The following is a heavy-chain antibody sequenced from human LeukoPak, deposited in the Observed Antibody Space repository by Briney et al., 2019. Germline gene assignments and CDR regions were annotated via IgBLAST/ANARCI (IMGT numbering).Heavy chain of an antibody. J-gene: IGHJ4*02. CDR3: TTYTSGHY. CDR2: ITNKANSYAT. Sequence: GGSLRLSCAASGFTFSAFHMHWVRQASGKGLEWVGRITNKANSYATAYAASVKGRFTVSRDDSKNTAYLQMSSLKTEDTAVYYCTTYTSGHYWGQGTLVTVSS. V-gene: IGHV3-73*01. D-gene: IGHD6-19*01. CDR1: GFTFSAFH.